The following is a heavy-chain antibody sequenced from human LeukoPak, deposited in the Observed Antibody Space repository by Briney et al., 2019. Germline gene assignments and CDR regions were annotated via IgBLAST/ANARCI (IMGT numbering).Heavy chain of an antibody. CDR2: IKQDGSEK. V-gene: IGHV3-7*01. Sequence: GGSLRLSCAASGFTFSSYWMSWVRQAPGKGLEWVANIKQDGSEKYYVESVKGRFTISRDNAKNSLYLQMNSLRAEDTAVYYCARGPRRDYFDYWGQGTLVTVSS. CDR3: ARGPRRDYFDY. J-gene: IGHJ4*02. CDR1: GFTFSSYW.